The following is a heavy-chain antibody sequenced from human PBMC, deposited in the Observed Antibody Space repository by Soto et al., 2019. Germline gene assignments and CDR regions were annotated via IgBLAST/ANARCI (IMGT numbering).Heavy chain of an antibody. J-gene: IGHJ4*02. CDR2: ISTYNGNT. Sequence: QVQLVQSGAEVKKPGASVRVSCKASGYTFNNYGISWVRQAPGQGLEWMGWISTYNGNTNYGQEFQGRVTMTTDTSPSTAYMELRSLRSDDTAVYYCAREGSRLQWFGAFITPGRPQHYFDYWGQGTLVTVSS. V-gene: IGHV1-18*01. D-gene: IGHD3-10*01. CDR1: GYTFNNYG. CDR3: AREGSRLQWFGAFITPGRPQHYFDY.